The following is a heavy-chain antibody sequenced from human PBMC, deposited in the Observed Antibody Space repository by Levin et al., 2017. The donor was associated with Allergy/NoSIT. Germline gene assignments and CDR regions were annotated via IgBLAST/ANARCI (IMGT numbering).Heavy chain of an antibody. CDR2: INHSGST. V-gene: IGHV4-34*01. CDR1: GGSFSGYY. J-gene: IGHJ4*02. CDR3: ARGLRSSGYYYVGGTYFDY. D-gene: IGHD3-22*01. Sequence: SQTLSLTCAVYGGSFSGYYWSWIRQPPGKGLEWIGEINHSGSTNYNPSLKSRVTISVDTSKNQFSLKLSSVTAADTAVYYCARGLRSSGYYYVGGTYFDYWGQGTLVTVSS.